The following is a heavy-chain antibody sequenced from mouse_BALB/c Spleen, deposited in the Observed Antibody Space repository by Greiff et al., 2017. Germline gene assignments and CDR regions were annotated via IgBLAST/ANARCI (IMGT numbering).Heavy chain of an antibody. CDR3: ARFYGSSYTWFAY. D-gene: IGHD1-1*01. CDR1: GSSITSDYA. V-gene: IGHV3-2*02. J-gene: IGHJ3*01. CDR2: ISYSGST. Sequence: EVQLQESGPGLVKPSQSLSLTCTVTGSSITSDYAWNWIRQFPGNKLEWMGYISYSGSTSYNPSLKSRISITRDTSKNQFILQLNSVTTEDTATYYCARFYGSSYTWFAYWGQGTLVTVSA.